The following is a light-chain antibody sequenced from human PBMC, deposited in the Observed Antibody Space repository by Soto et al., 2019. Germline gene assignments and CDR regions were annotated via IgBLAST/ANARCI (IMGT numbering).Light chain of an antibody. CDR1: QSISSW. CDR2: KAS. V-gene: IGKV1-5*03. CDR3: KQYNSNLLT. Sequence: DIQMTQSPSTLSASVGDRVTITCRASQSISSWLAWYQRKPGKAPKLLIYKASSLESGVPSRFSGSGSGTEFTLTTSSLQPDDVATYYWKQYNSNLLTFGGGTKADIK. J-gene: IGKJ4*01.